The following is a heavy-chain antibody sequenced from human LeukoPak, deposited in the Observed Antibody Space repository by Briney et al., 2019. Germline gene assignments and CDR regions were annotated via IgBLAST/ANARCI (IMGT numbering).Heavy chain of an antibody. CDR3: ARDGRLTIFVRGIITEGSPPKN. J-gene: IGHJ4*02. CDR2: INPKTGGT. Sequence: ASVKVSCKASGYTFTDSYMHWVRQAPGQGLEWMGWINPKTGGTNYAQRFQGRVTMTRDTSIRTAYMELNSLRSDDTAVYYCARDGRLTIFVRGIITEGSPPKNWGQGTLVTVSA. V-gene: IGHV1-2*02. CDR1: GYTFTDSY. D-gene: IGHD3-10*01.